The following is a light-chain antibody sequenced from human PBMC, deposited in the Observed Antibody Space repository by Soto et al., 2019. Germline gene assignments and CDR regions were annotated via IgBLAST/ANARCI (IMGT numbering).Light chain of an antibody. J-gene: IGKJ5*01. CDR3: QQYYNSIT. V-gene: IGKV4-1*01. Sequence: IVMTQSPYSLSVSLGDSPSITCNFRYTILYFSNNKNFLAWYQQKAGQPPKLLITWASTRESGVPDRFSGSGSGTDFTLTISSLQAEDVAVYYCQQYYNSITFGQGTRLEI. CDR2: WAS. CDR1: YTILYFSNNKNF.